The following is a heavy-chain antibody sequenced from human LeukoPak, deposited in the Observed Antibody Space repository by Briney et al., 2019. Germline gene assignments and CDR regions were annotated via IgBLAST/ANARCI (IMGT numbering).Heavy chain of an antibody. CDR3: ARGYSNYYFDY. J-gene: IGHJ4*02. CDR2: ITGSSSYI. V-gene: IGHV3-21*01. Sequence: KPGGSLRLSCAASGFTFSSYSMHWVRQAPGKGLEWVSSITGSSSYIYYADSVKGRFTISRDNANNSLYLQMNSLRADDTAVYYYARGYSNYYFDYWGQGTLVTVSS. D-gene: IGHD4-11*01. CDR1: GFTFSSYS.